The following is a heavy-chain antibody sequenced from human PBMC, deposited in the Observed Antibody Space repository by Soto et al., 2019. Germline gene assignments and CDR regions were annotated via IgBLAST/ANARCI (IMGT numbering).Heavy chain of an antibody. J-gene: IGHJ5*02. CDR1: GGSISSYY. V-gene: IGHV4-59*01. D-gene: IGHD3-22*01. CDR3: ARDGDSSGYYNNWFDP. CDR2: IYYSGST. Sequence: SETLSLTCTVSGGSISSYYWSWIRQPPGKGLEWIGYIYYSGSTNYNPSLKSRVTISVDTSKNQFSLKLSSVTAADTAVYYCARDGDSSGYYNNWFDPWGQGTLVTVS.